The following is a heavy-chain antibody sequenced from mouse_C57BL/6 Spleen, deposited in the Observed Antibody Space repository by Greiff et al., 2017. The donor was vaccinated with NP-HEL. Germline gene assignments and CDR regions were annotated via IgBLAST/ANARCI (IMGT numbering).Heavy chain of an antibody. CDR1: GYTFTDYY. CDR2: INPNNGGT. CDR3: ARGFDY. Sequence: VQLQQSGPELVKPGASVKISCKASGYTFTDYYMNWVKQSHGKSLEWIGDINPNNGGTSYNQKFKGKATLTVDKSSSTAYMELRSLTSEDSAVYYCARGFDYYGKGTTLTVSS. V-gene: IGHV1-26*01. J-gene: IGHJ2*01.